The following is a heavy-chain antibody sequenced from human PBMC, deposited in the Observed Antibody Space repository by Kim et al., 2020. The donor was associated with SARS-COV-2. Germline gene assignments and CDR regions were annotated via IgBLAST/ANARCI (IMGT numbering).Heavy chain of an antibody. V-gene: IGHV3-33*05. J-gene: IGHJ4*02. Sequence: GGSLRLSCAASGFTFSSYGMHWVRQAPGKGLEWVAVISYDGSNKYYADSVKGRFTISRDNSKNTLYLQMNSLRAEDTAVYYCARGSTVDYLGQGTLGTVS. CDR2: ISYDGSNK. D-gene: IGHD2-2*01. CDR3: ARGSTVDY. CDR1: GFTFSSYG.